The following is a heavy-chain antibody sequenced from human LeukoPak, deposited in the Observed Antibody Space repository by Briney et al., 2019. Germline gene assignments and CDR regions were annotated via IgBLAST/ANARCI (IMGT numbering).Heavy chain of an antibody. Sequence: VASVKVSCKTSGYTFTTYGITWVRQAPGQGLEWMGWISVYNGNTNYAQKLQGRVTMTTDTSTNTAYMELRSLRSDDTAVYYCARDRSPYYGDYTYSDAFDIWGQGTMVTVSS. CDR3: ARDRSPYYGDYTYSDAFDI. V-gene: IGHV1-18*01. D-gene: IGHD4-17*01. J-gene: IGHJ3*02. CDR1: GYTFTTYG. CDR2: ISVYNGNT.